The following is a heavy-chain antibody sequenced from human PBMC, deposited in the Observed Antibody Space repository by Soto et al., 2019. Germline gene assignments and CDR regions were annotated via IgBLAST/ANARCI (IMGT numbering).Heavy chain of an antibody. CDR2: INSDGSST. CDR3: ARVTDWLLYDY. J-gene: IGHJ4*02. Sequence: GGSLRLSCAASGFTFSSYWMHWVRQAPGKGLVWVSRINSDGSSTSYADSVKGRFTISGDNAKNTLYLQMTSLRAENTAVYYCARVTDWLLYDYWGQGTLVTVSS. V-gene: IGHV3-74*01. CDR1: GFTFSSYW. D-gene: IGHD3-9*01.